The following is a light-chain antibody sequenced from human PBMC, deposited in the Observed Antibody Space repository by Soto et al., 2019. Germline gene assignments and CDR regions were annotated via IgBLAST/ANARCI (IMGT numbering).Light chain of an antibody. CDR2: AAS. CDR1: QGIGSW. V-gene: IGKV1-12*01. Sequence: DIQMTQSPSSVSASVGDRVTITCRASQGIGSWLGWYQQKPGKAPKLLISAASSLQSGVPSRLIGSGSGTDFSLTISSLQPEDFATYYCQQTISFPVTFGGGTKV. J-gene: IGKJ4*01. CDR3: QQTISFPVT.